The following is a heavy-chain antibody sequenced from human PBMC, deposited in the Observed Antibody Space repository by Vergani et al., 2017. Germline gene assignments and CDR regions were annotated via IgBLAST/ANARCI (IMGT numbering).Heavy chain of an antibody. J-gene: IGHJ6*03. D-gene: IGHD3-3*01. Sequence: QVQLVESGGGVVQPGRSLRLSCAASGFRFSSYGMNWVRQAPGKGLEWVAVIWYDGSNKYYADSVKGRFTISRDNSQNTVNLQMNSLRVDDTAVYYCARVLQQNWRAYMDVWGK. CDR3: ARVLQQNWRAYMDV. CDR2: IWYDGSNK. CDR1: GFRFSSYG. V-gene: IGHV3-33*01.